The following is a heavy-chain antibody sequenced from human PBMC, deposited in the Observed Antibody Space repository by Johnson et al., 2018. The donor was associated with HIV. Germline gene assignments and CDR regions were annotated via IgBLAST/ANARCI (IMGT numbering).Heavy chain of an antibody. D-gene: IGHD6-13*01. J-gene: IGHJ3*02. CDR1: GFTFSSYD. V-gene: IGHV3-13*04. CDR3: ARGFEVAAGWGAFDI. Sequence: EVQLVESGGGVVQPGGSLRLSCAASGFTFSSYDMHWVRQATVKGLEWVSGIGSTGDTYYPGSVKGRFTISRQNAKNSLYLQMNSLRAGDTAVYYCARGFEVAAGWGAFDIWGQGTMVTVSS. CDR2: IGSTGDT.